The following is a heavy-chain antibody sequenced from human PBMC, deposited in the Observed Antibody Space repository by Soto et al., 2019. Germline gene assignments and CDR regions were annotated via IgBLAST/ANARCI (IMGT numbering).Heavy chain of an antibody. V-gene: IGHV3-21*01. CDR1: GLTLSSYS. CDR3: VRGGRGYTKDDVFDV. Sequence: EVQLVESGGGLVKPGGSLRLSCVDSGLTLSSYSMNWVRQAPGKGLEWVSSISAYSSPIFYADSVRGRFTISRDNAKNSLYLQMNSLRAGDTAMYYCVRGGRGYTKDDVFDVWGQGTMVTVSS. J-gene: IGHJ3*01. D-gene: IGHD2-2*02. CDR2: ISAYSSPI.